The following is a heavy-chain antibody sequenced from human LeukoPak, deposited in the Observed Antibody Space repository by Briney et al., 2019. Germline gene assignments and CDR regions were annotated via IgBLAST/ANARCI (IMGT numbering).Heavy chain of an antibody. CDR1: GFTFSSYA. Sequence: GGSLRLSCAASGFTFSSYAMSWGRQAPGKGLEGVSAISGSGGSTYYAASVTVRFTISRDNSKNTLYLQMNSLRAEDTAVYYCAKSGTTYYYDSSGSDYMDVWGKGTTVTVSS. CDR3: AKSGTTYYYDSSGSDYMDV. CDR2: ISGSGGST. J-gene: IGHJ6*03. V-gene: IGHV3-23*01. D-gene: IGHD3-22*01.